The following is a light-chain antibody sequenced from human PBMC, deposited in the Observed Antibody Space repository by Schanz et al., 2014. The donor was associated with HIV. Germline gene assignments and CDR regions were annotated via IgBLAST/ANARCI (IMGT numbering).Light chain of an antibody. CDR2: DAS. CDR1: QSVSSY. V-gene: IGKV3-20*01. Sequence: EIVMTQSPATLSVSPGERATLSCRASQSVSSYLAWYQQKPGQAPRLLIYDASNRATGIPARFSGSGSGTDFTLTISRLEPEDIAVFYCQQSDSSPWTFGQGTKVEIK. CDR3: QQSDSSPWT. J-gene: IGKJ1*01.